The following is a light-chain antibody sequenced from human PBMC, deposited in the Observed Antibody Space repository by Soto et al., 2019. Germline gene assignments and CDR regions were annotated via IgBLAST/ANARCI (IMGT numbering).Light chain of an antibody. CDR1: QSVLYSSNNQNY. CDR2: WAS. CDR3: QQYYSLPYA. Sequence: DIVMTQSPDSLVVSLGGRATINCKSSQSVLYSSNNQNYLAWFQQKPGQPPKLLIYWASTRESGVPDRFSGSGSGTDFTLTISSLQAEDVAVYYCQQYYSLPYAFGQGTKVDIK. J-gene: IGKJ2*01. V-gene: IGKV4-1*01.